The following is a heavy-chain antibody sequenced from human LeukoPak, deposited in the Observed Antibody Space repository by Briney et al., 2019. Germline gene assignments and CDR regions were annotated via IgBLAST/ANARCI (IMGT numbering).Heavy chain of an antibody. D-gene: IGHD1-26*01. V-gene: IGHV3-11*04. CDR1: GFTVSSNY. CDR3: ARSYYGANFDY. Sequence: GGSLRLSCAASGFTVSSNYMSWIRQAPGKGLEWVSYISSSGSTIYYADSVKGRFTISRDNAKNSLYLQMNSLRAEDTAVYYCARSYYGANFDYWGQGTLVTVSS. CDR2: ISSSGSTI. J-gene: IGHJ4*02.